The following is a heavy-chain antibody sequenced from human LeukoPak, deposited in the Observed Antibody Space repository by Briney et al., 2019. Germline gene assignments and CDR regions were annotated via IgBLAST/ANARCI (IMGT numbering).Heavy chain of an antibody. J-gene: IGHJ4*02. D-gene: IGHD3-22*01. V-gene: IGHV3-11*01. CDR3: ARDRLGDYDHSGYYDK. Sequence: GGSLRLSYAASGFTFSDYYMSWIRQAPGKGLEWVSYICDSGRTIYYADSVKGRFTISRDNAKNSVYLQMNNLGAEDTAVYYCARDRLGDYDHSGYYDKWGQGTLVTVSS. CDR2: ICDSGRTI. CDR1: GFTFSDYY.